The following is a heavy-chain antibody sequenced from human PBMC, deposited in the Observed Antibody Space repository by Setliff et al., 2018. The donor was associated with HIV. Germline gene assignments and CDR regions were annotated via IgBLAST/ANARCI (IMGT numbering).Heavy chain of an antibody. CDR1: GESFSGYY. J-gene: IGHJ4*02. V-gene: IGHV4-34*01. CDR3: ATALGYCSGGSCCPYYFDY. CDR2: INHGGST. Sequence: SETLSLTCAVYGESFSGYYWSWIRQPPGKGLGWIGEINHGGSTNYNPSLKGRVTISVDTSKNQFSLKLSSVTAADTAVYYCATALGYCSGGSCCPYYFDYWGQGTLVTVSS. D-gene: IGHD2-15*01.